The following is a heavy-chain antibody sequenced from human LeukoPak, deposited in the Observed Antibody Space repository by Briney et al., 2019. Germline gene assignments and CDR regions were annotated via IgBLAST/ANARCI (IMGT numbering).Heavy chain of an antibody. CDR3: ARMETAYYYGSGSPVGVDY. CDR1: GGSISSYY. V-gene: IGHV4-59*08. J-gene: IGHJ4*02. D-gene: IGHD3-10*01. CDR2: IYYSGST. Sequence: SKTLSLTCTVSGGSISSYYWSWIRQPPGKGLEWIGYIYYSGSTNYNPSLKSRVTISVDTSKNQFSLKLSSVTAADTAVYYCARMETAYYYGSGSPVGVDYWGQGTLVTVSS.